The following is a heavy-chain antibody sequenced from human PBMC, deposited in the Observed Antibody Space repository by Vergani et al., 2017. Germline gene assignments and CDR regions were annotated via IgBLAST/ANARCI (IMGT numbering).Heavy chain of an antibody. CDR3: ERGAARHNALDI. CDR2: ISSKAYGGTP. J-gene: IGHJ3*02. Sequence: EVQLVESGGGLVQPGRSLRLSCTASGFTFGDYAMSWVRQAPGKGLEWVGFISSKAYGGTPEYAASVKGRFTIARDNSKNTLYLQMNSLRSEDTAVYYCERGAARHNALDIWGQGTMVTVSS. D-gene: IGHD6-6*01. V-gene: IGHV3-49*04. CDR1: GFTFGDYA.